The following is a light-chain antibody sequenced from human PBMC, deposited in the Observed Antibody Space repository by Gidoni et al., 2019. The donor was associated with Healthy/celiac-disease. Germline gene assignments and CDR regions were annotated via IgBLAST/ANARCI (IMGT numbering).Light chain of an antibody. CDR1: SSDVGGYNY. CDR3: SSYRSSSTPV. J-gene: IGLJ2*01. V-gene: IGLV2-14*01. Sequence: QPALPQPASVSGSPGQPSTISCTGTSSDVGGYNYVSWYQQPPSNAPKLMICGVSNRPLGVSNRFSGSKSGNTSSLTISGLQAEDEADYCCSSYRSSSTPVFGGGTKLTVL. CDR2: GVS.